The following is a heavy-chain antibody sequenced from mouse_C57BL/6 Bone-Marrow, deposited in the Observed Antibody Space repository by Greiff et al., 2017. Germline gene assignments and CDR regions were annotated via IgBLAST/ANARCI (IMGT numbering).Heavy chain of an antibody. CDR3: TPNPLYYYGSSSYARDY. CDR1: GFNIKDDY. D-gene: IGHD1-1*01. V-gene: IGHV14-4*01. J-gene: IGHJ4*01. Sequence: DVKLQESGAELVRPGASVKLSCTASGFNIKDDYMHWVKQRPEQGLEWIGWIDPENGDTEYASKFQGKATITADTSSNTAYLQLSSLTSEDTAVYYCTPNPLYYYGSSSYARDYWGQGTSVTVSS. CDR2: IDPENGDT.